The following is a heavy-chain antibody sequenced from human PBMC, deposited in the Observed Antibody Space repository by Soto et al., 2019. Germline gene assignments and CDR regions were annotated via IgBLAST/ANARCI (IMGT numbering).Heavy chain of an antibody. CDR2: MSWNSGSI. D-gene: IGHD3-9*01. V-gene: IGHV3-9*01. CDR3: AKDQYRAYDKSGDTWFDP. J-gene: IGHJ5*02. CDR1: GFTFNVYA. Sequence: PGGSLRLSCPASGFTFNVYAIHFVRLGPGKGLEWVSGMSWNSGSIGYADSVKGRFTISRENAKNSLYLQMNSLRAEDTALYYCAKDQYRAYDKSGDTWFDPWRQGT.